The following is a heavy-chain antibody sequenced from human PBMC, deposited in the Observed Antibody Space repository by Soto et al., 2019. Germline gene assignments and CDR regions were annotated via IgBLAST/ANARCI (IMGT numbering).Heavy chain of an antibody. CDR2: ISGGGGGT. V-gene: IGHV3-23*01. CDR3: AKEHITDYVGYYFDY. D-gene: IGHD4-17*01. CDR1: GFTFSTYA. Sequence: GGSLRLSCVASGFTFSTYAMTWVRQAPGKALEWVSSISGGGGGTYYADSVKGRFTISRDNSKHTLYLQLNSLRAEDTAVYYCAKEHITDYVGYYFDYWGQGALVTVSS. J-gene: IGHJ4*02.